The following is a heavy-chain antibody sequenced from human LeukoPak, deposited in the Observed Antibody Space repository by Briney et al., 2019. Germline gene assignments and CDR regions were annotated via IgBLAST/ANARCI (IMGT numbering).Heavy chain of an antibody. CDR1: GFTFSSYS. V-gene: IGHV3-21*01. CDR2: TSSGSSHI. Sequence: SGGSLRLSCAASGFTFSSYSMNWVRQAPGKGLEWVSSTSSGSSHIFYADSVKGRFTISRDNAKNSLYLQMNSLRAEDTAVDYCARGYGELLSSLDYWGQGTLVTVSS. CDR3: ARGYGELLSSLDY. D-gene: IGHD3-10*01. J-gene: IGHJ4*02.